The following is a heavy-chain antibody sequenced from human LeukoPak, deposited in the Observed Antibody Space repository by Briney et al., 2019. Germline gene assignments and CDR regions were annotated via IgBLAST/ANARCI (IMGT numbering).Heavy chain of an antibody. Sequence: ASGKVSCKASGYTFTSYAMNWVRQAPGQGLEWMGWINTNTGNPTYAQGFTGRFVFSLDTSVSTAYLQISSLKAEDTAVYYCARVVILVPAAPSSSGYYYGMDVWGQGTTVTVSS. CDR2: INTNTGNP. CDR1: GYTFTSYA. D-gene: IGHD2-2*01. J-gene: IGHJ6*02. V-gene: IGHV7-4-1*02. CDR3: ARVVILVPAAPSSSGYYYGMDV.